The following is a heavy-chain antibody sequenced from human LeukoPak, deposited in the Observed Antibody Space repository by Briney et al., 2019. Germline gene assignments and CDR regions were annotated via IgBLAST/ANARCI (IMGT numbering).Heavy chain of an antibody. CDR2: VYPGDSDT. CDR3: ATYYYDSSGFWA. V-gene: IGHV5-51*01. D-gene: IGHD3-22*01. CDR1: GYSFTSYW. J-gene: IGHJ5*02. Sequence: GESLKISCMGSGYSFTSYWIGWVRQMPGKGLEWMGIVYPGDSDTRYSPSFQGPVTISADKSITTAYLQWSSLKASDTAMYYCATYYYDSSGFWAWGQGTLVTVSS.